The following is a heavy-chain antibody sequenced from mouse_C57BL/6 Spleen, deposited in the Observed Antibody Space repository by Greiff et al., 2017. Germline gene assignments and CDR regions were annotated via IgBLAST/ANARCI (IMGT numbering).Heavy chain of an antibody. CDR3: ATVDSSGYVGFGY. CDR2: IYPGDGDT. V-gene: IGHV1-82*01. CDR1: GYAFSSSW. J-gene: IGHJ3*01. D-gene: IGHD3-2*02. Sequence: VKLVESGPELVKPGASVKISCKASGYAFSSSWMNWVKQRPGKGLEWIGRIYPGDGDTNYNGKFKGKATLTADKSSSTAYMQLSSLTSEDSAVYFCATVDSSGYVGFGYWGQGTLVTVSA.